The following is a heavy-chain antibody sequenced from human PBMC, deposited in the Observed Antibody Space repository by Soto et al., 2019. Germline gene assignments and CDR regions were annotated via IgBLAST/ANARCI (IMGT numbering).Heavy chain of an antibody. V-gene: IGHV4-4*02. Sequence: QVQLQESGPGLVKPSGTLSLTCAVSGGSISSSNWWSWVRQPPGKGLEWIGEIYHSGSTNYNPSLKSRLTISVDKSKSQFSRQRSSVTAADTAVYYCARKYNWNYIGGWFDPWGQGTLVTVSS. CDR3: ARKYNWNYIGGWFDP. CDR1: GGSISSSNW. J-gene: IGHJ5*02. CDR2: IYHSGST. D-gene: IGHD1-7*01.